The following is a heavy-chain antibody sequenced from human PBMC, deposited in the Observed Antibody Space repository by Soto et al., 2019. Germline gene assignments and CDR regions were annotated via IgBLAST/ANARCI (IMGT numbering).Heavy chain of an antibody. CDR1: GGTFSSYA. D-gene: IGHD2-2*01. CDR3: ARDCISTSCYDMGRGFDD. CDR2: IIPIFGTA. J-gene: IGHJ4*02. V-gene: IGHV1-69*13. Sequence: SVKVSCKASGGTFSSYAISWVRQAPGQGLEWMGGIIPIFGTANYAQKFQGRVTITADESTSTAYMELSSLRSEDTAVYYCARDCISTSCYDMGRGFDDWGQGTLVTVSS.